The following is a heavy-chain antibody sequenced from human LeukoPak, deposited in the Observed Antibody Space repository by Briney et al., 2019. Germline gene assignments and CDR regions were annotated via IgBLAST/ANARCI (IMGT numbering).Heavy chain of an antibody. CDR1: GLTFSSYW. CDR3: ARDGSGHDY. J-gene: IGHJ4*02. CDR2: IKQDGSEK. Sequence: GGSLRLSCAASGLTFSSYWMSWVRQAPGKGLEWVANIKQDGSEKYYVDSVKGRFTISRDNAKNSLYLQMNSLRAEDTAVYYCARDGSGHDYWGQGTLVTVSS. D-gene: IGHD3-10*01. V-gene: IGHV3-7*01.